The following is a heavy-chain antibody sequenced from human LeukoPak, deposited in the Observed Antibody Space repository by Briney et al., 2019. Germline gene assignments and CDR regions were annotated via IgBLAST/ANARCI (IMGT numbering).Heavy chain of an antibody. V-gene: IGHV3-7*01. CDR2: IKQDGNEK. Sequence: GGSLRLSCAASGFTFSSYRMTWVRQAPGEGLEWVANIKQDGNEKNYMDSVKGRFTISRDSAKNSLFLQMNSLRVEDTAVYYCARDAYYNSGARGDYWGQGTLVTVSS. CDR3: ARDAYYNSGARGDY. J-gene: IGHJ4*02. CDR1: GFTFSSYR. D-gene: IGHD6-19*01.